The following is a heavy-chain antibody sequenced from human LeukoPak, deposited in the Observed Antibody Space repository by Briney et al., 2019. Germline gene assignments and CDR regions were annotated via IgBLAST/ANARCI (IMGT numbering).Heavy chain of an antibody. CDR2: INHSGST. Sequence: SETLSLTCAVYGGSFSGYYWSWIRQPPGKGLEWIGEINHSGSTNYNPSLKSRVTISVDTSKNQFSLKLSPVTAADTAVYYCARRLGYSSSWYPRPFDYWGQGTLVTVSS. J-gene: IGHJ4*02. CDR3: ARRLGYSSSWYPRPFDY. CDR1: GGSFSGYY. D-gene: IGHD6-13*01. V-gene: IGHV4-34*01.